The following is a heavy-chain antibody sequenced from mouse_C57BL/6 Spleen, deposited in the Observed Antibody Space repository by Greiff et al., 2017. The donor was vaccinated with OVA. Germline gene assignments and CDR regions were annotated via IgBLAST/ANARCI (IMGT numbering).Heavy chain of an antibody. D-gene: IGHD1-1*01. J-gene: IGHJ3*01. CDR3: ARYGPSFITTAPFAY. CDR2: IRNKANGYTT. V-gene: IGHV7-3*01. CDR1: GFTFTDYY. Sequence: EVQGVESGGGLVQPGGSLSLSCAASGFTFTDYYMSWVRQPPGQALEWLGFIRNKANGYTTEYSASVKGRFTNFRDNSQSFLYLKMNALRAEDSATYYWARYGPSFITTAPFAYWGQGTLVTVSA.